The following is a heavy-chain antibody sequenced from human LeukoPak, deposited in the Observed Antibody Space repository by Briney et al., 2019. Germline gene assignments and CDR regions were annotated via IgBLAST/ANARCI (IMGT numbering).Heavy chain of an antibody. CDR1: GFTVSSSY. CDR3: ARAKIYYYYGMDV. Sequence: GGSLRLSCAASGFTVSSSYMSWVRQAPGKGLEWVSVIYSGGSTYYADSVKGRFTISRDNSKNTLYLQMNSLRAEDTAVYYCARAKIYYYYGMDVWGQGTTVTVSS. V-gene: IGHV3-53*01. J-gene: IGHJ6*02. CDR2: IYSGGST.